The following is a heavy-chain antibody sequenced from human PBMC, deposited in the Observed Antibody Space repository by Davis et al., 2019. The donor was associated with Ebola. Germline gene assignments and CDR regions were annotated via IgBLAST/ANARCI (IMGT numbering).Heavy chain of an antibody. V-gene: IGHV4-59*01. D-gene: IGHD3-3*01. CDR2: IYYSGST. CDR3: AGADSYYYYSMDV. J-gene: IGHJ6*02. Sequence: MPSETLSLTCTVSGGSISSYYWSWIRQPPGKGLEWIGYIYYSGSTNYNPSLKSRVTISVDTSKNQFSLKLSSVTAADTAVYYCAGADSYYYYSMDVWGQGTTVTVSS. CDR1: GGSISSYY.